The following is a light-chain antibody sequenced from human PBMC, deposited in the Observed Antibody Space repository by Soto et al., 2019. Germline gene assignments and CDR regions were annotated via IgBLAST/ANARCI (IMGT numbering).Light chain of an antibody. J-gene: IGKJ4*01. CDR3: QQLSRYPLT. CDR2: AAS. Sequence: DIQMTQSPSSVSASVGDRVTITCRASQVIYSWIAWYQQKPGRAPKLLIFAASNLQSGVPSRFSGSGSETEFSLTIRALQPEDFATYYCQQLSRYPLTFGGGTKVDIK. CDR1: QVIYSW. V-gene: IGKV1-12*01.